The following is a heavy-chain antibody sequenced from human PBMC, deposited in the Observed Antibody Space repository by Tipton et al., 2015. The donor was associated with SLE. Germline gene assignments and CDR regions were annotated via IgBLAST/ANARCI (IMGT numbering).Heavy chain of an antibody. V-gene: IGHV3-23*01. J-gene: IGHJ6*02. CDR2: IRGSGGVT. CDR1: GFNFNTYA. CDR3: AKVPQYYDILTGYYLLD. D-gene: IGHD3-9*01. Sequence: SLRLSCVDSGFNFNTYAMSWVRQAPGKGLEWVAAIRGSGGVTCYADSVKGRFTISRDNSKNTLYLQMNSLRAEDTAVYYCAKVPQYYDILTGYYLLDWGQGTTVTVSS.